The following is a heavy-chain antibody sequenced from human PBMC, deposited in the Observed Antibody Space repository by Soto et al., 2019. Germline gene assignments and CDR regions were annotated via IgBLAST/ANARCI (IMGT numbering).Heavy chain of an antibody. CDR1: GFTFSSYA. D-gene: IGHD2-15*01. J-gene: IGHJ4*02. V-gene: IGHV3-23*01. CDR3: AKDIVVVVAAWGNDY. Sequence: GGSLRLSCAASGFTFSSYAVSWVRQAPGKGLEWVSAISGSGGSTYYADSVKGRFTISRDNSKNTLYLQMNSLRAEDTAVYYCAKDIVVVVAAWGNDYWGQGTLVTVSS. CDR2: ISGSGGST.